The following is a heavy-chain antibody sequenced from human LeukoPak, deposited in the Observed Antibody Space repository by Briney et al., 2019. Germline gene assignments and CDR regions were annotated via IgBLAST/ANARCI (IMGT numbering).Heavy chain of an antibody. Sequence: SETLSLICAVYGGSFSGYYWSWIRQPPGKGLEWIGEINHSGSTNYNPSLKSRVTISVDTSKNQFSLKLSSVTAADTAVYYCARSGGRDNVDTAMAFDYWGQGTLVTVSS. D-gene: IGHD5-18*01. CDR1: GGSFSGYY. J-gene: IGHJ4*02. CDR3: ARSGGRDNVDTAMAFDY. V-gene: IGHV4-34*01. CDR2: INHSGST.